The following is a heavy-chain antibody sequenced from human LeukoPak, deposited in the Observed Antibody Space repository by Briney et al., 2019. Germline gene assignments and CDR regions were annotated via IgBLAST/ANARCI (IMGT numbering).Heavy chain of an antibody. CDR3: ARVDNWNYEDY. Sequence: ASVKVSCKASGYTFTSYDINWVRQATGQGLEWMGWMNPNSGNTGYAQKFQGRVTITRNTFISTAYMELSSLRSEDTAVYYCARVDNWNYEDYWGQGTLVTVSS. CDR1: GYTFTSYD. D-gene: IGHD1-7*01. CDR2: MNPNSGNT. J-gene: IGHJ4*02. V-gene: IGHV1-8*03.